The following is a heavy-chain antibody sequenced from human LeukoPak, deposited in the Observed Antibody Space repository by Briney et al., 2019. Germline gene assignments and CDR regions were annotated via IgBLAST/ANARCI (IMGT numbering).Heavy chain of an antibody. CDR3: ARDRAVAGYYYYDTDV. J-gene: IGHJ6*02. V-gene: IGHV1-2*02. CDR1: GYTFTGYY. Sequence: ASVKVSCKASGYTFTGYYMHWVRQAPGQGLEWMGWINPNSGGTNYAQKFQGRVTMTRDTSISTAYMELSRLRSDDTAVYYCARDRAVAGYYYYDTDVWGQGTTVTVSS. CDR2: INPNSGGT. D-gene: IGHD6-19*01.